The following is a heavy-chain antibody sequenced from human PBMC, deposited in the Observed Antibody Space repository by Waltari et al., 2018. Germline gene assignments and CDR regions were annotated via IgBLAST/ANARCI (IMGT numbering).Heavy chain of an antibody. CDR2: INPNSGGT. J-gene: IGHJ3*02. CDR3: ATAFPYCSGGSCYHDRGPVDAFDI. CDR1: GYTFTGYY. V-gene: IGHV1-2*06. Sequence: KASGYTFTGYYMHWVRQAPGQGLEWMGRINPNSGGTNYAQKFQGRVTMTRDTSISTAYMELSRLRSDDTAVYYCATAFPYCSGGSCYHDRGPVDAFDIWGQGTMVTVSS. D-gene: IGHD2-15*01.